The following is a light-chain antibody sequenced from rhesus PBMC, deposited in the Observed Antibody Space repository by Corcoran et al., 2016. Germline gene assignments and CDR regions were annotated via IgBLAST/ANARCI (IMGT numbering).Light chain of an antibody. CDR1: QDIKNY. Sequence: DIQMTQSPSSLSASVGDTVTITCRASQDIKNYLAWYQQRPGKAPKSLIYSAANLEGGVPSRFSGSGSGTDFTLTNSSLQPEDFATYYCQQHNTYPTFGQGTKVEIK. V-gene: IGKV1S14*01. CDR2: SAA. CDR3: QQHNTYPT. J-gene: IGKJ1*01.